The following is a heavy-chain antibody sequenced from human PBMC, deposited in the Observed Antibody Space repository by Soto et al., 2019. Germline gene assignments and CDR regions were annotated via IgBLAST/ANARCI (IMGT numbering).Heavy chain of an antibody. CDR3: ARHGGDGYNSVLGELTGDFPYYYYGMDV. CDR2: IDPSDSYT. CDR1: GYSFTSYW. Sequence: GESLKISCKGSGYSFTSYWISGVRQMPGKGLEWMGGIDPSDSYTNYSPSFQGHVTISADKSISTAYLQWSSLKASDTAMYYCARHGGDGYNSVLGELTGDFPYYYYGMDVWGQGTTVTVSS. D-gene: IGHD7-27*01. J-gene: IGHJ6*02. V-gene: IGHV5-10-1*01.